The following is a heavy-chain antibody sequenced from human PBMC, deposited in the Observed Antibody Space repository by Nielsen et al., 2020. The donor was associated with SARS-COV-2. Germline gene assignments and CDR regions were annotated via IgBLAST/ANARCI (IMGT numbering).Heavy chain of an antibody. J-gene: IGHJ6*02. CDR3: VRGDLIHSSSWTNYYYYYGMDV. V-gene: IGHV3-13*04. CDR2: IGTAGDT. D-gene: IGHD6-13*01. CDR1: GFTFSSYD. Sequence: GGSLRLSCAASGFTFSSYDMHWVRQATGKGLEWVSAIGTAGDTYYPGSVKGRFTISRENAKNPLYLQMNSLRAGDTAVYYCVRGDLIHSSSWTNYYYYYGMDVWGQGTTVTVSS.